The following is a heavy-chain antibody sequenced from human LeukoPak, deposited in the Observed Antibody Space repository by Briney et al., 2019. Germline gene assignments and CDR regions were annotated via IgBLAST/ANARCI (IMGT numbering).Heavy chain of an antibody. Sequence: GESLRLSCAAFGFTFSAYGMSWVRQAPGKGLEWVSHISDTVRDTWYANSVKGRFIISRDNSRDTVYLQMSSLRPEDTALYFCAKDNYGGIFASWGQGTLVTVSS. D-gene: IGHD4-17*01. CDR3: AKDNYGGIFAS. J-gene: IGHJ4*02. CDR1: GFTFSAYG. V-gene: IGHV3-23*01. CDR2: ISDTVRDT.